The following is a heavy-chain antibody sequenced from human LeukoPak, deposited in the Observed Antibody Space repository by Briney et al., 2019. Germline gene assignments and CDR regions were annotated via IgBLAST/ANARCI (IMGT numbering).Heavy chain of an antibody. D-gene: IGHD3-22*01. CDR1: GFTFSSYW. CDR3: SGGYYQQSRLDC. Sequence: GGSLRLSCAASGFTFSSYWMSWVRQAPGKGLEWVANIKQDGSEKYYVDSVKGRFTISRDNAQNTLYLQMNGLRAEDTAVYYCSGGYYQQSRLDCWGQGTLVTVSS. J-gene: IGHJ4*02. V-gene: IGHV3-7*03. CDR2: IKQDGSEK.